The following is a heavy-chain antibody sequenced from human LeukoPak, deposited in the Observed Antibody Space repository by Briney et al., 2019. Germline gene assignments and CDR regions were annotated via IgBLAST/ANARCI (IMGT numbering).Heavy chain of an antibody. V-gene: IGHV4-34*01. CDR1: GGSFSEYY. J-gene: IGHJ5*02. D-gene: IGHD2/OR15-2a*01. CDR2: INHSGST. Sequence: SETLSLTCAVYGGSFSEYYWSWFRQPPGKGLGWIGEINHSGSTNYNPSLKSRVTISLDTSKNQFSLKLSSATAADTAVYYCARRITVFYWFDPWDQGTLVTVSS. CDR3: ARRITVFYWFDP.